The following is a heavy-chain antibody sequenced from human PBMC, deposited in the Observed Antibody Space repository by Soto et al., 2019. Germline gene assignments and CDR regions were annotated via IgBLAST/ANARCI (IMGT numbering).Heavy chain of an antibody. J-gene: IGHJ6*03. CDR2: IKSKTDGGTT. V-gene: IGHV3-15*01. D-gene: IGHD6-13*01. Sequence: PGGSLRLSCAASGFTFSNAWMSWVRQAPGKGLEWVGRIKSKTDGGTTDYAAPVKGRFTISRDDSKNTLYLQMNSLKTEDTAVYYCTTGIWGSSYLAGLVPYYYMDVWGKGTTVTVSS. CDR3: TTGIWGSSYLAGLVPYYYMDV. CDR1: GFTFSNAW.